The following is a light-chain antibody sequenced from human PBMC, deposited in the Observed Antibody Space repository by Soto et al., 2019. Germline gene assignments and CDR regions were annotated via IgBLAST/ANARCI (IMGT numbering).Light chain of an antibody. CDR3: QQYGSSAPIT. CDR2: GAS. V-gene: IGKV3-20*01. J-gene: IGKJ5*01. CDR1: QSVRNNN. Sequence: EIVFTQSPCTLSLSPCERSTLSCRASQSVRNNNLNWYQQKAGQAPRLLIYGASIRATGIPDRFSGSGSGTDFTLTISRLEPEDFALYFCQQYGSSAPITFGQGTRLEIK.